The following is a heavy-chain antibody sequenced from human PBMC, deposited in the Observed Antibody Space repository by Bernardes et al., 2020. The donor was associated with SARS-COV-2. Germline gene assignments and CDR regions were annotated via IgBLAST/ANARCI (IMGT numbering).Heavy chain of an antibody. CDR1: GFTIHDYW. D-gene: IGHD5-18*01. V-gene: IGHV3-74*01. J-gene: IGHJ4*02. Sequence: VESLFLSCAASGFTIHDYWMHWVRQAPGKGLEWVSRISPDGSSISYADPVKGRFTISRDNAKNTVYLQMNSLRVEDTAVYYCARGGSGNTYGFGDYCGQGTLLTVSS. CDR2: ISPDGSSI. CDR3: ARGGSGNTYGFGDY.